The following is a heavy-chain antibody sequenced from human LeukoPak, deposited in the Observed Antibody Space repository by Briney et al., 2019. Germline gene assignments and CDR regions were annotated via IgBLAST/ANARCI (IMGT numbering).Heavy chain of an antibody. CDR2: IYTSGST. V-gene: IGHV4-4*07. D-gene: IGHD2-2*01. Sequence: SETLSLTCTVSGGSISSYYWSWIRQPAGKGLEWIGRIYTSGSTNYNPSLKSRVTMSVDTSKNQFSLKLSSVTAADTAVYYYASTPIVVVPAAMHYYYYYMDVWGKGTTVTVSS. CDR3: ASTPIVVVPAAMHYYYYYMDV. CDR1: GGSISSYY. J-gene: IGHJ6*03.